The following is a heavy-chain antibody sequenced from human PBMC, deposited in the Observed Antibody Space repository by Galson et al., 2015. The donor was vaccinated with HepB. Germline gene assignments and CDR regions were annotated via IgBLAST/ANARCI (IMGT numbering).Heavy chain of an antibody. Sequence: SVKVSYKASGYDFNKYGCSWVRQGPGPGLVCLGRVRGSAGTANNAPKFQGRVTMPPQTATGTAFLDMRSRRSDDTAVYYCARDSRLELQPNNYYSYGMDVWGQGTAVVVS. CDR1: GYDFNKYG. CDR3: ARDSRLELQPNNYYSYGMDV. CDR2: VRGSAGTA. J-gene: IGHJ6*02. V-gene: IGHV1-18*01. D-gene: IGHD1-7*01.